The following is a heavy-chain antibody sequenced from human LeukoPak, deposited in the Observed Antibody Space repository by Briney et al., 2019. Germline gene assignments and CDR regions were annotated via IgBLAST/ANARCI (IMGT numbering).Heavy chain of an antibody. CDR2: IDCSGST. Sequence: PSETLSLTCTVSGGSISGYYWSWIRQPPGKGPEWIGYIDCSGSTNYNPSLKSRVTISVDTSKNQVSLKLSSVTAADTALYYCARQDLVAGSYNWFDPWGQGTLVTVSS. CDR1: GGSISGYY. J-gene: IGHJ5*02. CDR3: ARQDLVAGSYNWFDP. V-gene: IGHV4-59*08. D-gene: IGHD6-19*01.